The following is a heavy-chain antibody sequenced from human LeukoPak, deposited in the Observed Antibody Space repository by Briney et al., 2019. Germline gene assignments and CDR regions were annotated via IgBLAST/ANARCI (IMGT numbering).Heavy chain of an antibody. D-gene: IGHD6-19*01. CDR3: ARDLERIAVAVWFDP. Sequence: GASVKVSCKAPGYTFTGYYMHWVRQAPGQGLEWMGWINPNSGGTNYAQKFQGRVTMTRDTSISTAYMELSRLRSDDTAVYYCARDLERIAVAVWFDPWGQGTLVTVSS. J-gene: IGHJ5*02. V-gene: IGHV1-2*02. CDR2: INPNSGGT. CDR1: GYTFTGYY.